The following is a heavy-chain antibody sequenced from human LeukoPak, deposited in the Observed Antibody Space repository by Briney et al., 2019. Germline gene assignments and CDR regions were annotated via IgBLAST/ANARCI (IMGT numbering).Heavy chain of an antibody. J-gene: IGHJ5*02. CDR1: GYTFTSYG. CDR2: ISAYNGNT. V-gene: IGHV1-18*01. D-gene: IGHD3-3*01. CDR3: ARGPLPWYDFWSGYYTNWFEP. Sequence: ASVKVSCKASGYTFTSYGISWVRQAPGQGLEWMGWISAYNGNTNYAQKLQGRVTMTTDTSTSTAYMELRSLRSDDTAVYYCARGPLPWYDFWSGYYTNWFEPWGQGTLVNVSS.